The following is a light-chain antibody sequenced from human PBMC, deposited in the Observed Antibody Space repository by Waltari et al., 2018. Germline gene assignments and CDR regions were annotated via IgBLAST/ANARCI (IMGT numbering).Light chain of an antibody. J-gene: IGLJ3*02. CDR2: DVT. CDR3: CSYAGSYPHWV. V-gene: IGLV2-11*01. CDR1: SSDVGGYYY. Sequence: QSALTQPRSVSGSPGQSVTISCTGTSSDVGGYYYVSWYQQYPGKAPKLLIYDVTRLPSWVPDRFSGSKSGNTASLTISGRQAEDEADYYCCSYAGSYPHWVFGGGTKLTVL.